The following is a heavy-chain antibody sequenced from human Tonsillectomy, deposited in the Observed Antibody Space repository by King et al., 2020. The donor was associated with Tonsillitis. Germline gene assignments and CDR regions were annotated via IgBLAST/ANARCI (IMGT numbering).Heavy chain of an antibody. CDR3: TLEMGEY. D-gene: IGHD3-16*01. V-gene: IGHV3-73*02. J-gene: IGHJ4*02. CDR1: GFTFSASA. Sequence: VQLVEPGGGLVQPGGSLRLSCAASGFTFSASAIHWVRQASGKGLDWVGRIRTKANNYATAYAASVKGRFTISRDDSKNTTYLQMNSLKSEDTAVYYCTLEMGEYWGQGTLITVSS. CDR2: IRTKANNYAT.